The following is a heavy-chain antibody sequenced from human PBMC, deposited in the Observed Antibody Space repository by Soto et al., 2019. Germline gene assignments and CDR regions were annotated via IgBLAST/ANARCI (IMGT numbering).Heavy chain of an antibody. CDR3: AGDYGSGRDAAFDI. Sequence: SVKVSCKASGGTFSSYTISWVRQAPGQGLEWMGRIIPILGIANYAQKFQGRVTTTADKSTSTAYMELSSLRSEDTAVYYCAGDYGSGRDAAFDIWGQGTMVTV. J-gene: IGHJ3*02. CDR2: IIPILGIA. D-gene: IGHD3-10*01. CDR1: GGTFSSYT. V-gene: IGHV1-69*02.